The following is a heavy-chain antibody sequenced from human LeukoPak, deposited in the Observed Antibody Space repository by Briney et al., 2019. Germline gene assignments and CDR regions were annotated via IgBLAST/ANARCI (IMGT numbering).Heavy chain of an antibody. CDR2: IYYSGST. Sequence: SEPLSLPCTVSGRSMSSYYWSWLRQPPGKGLEWIGYIYYSGSTNYNPSLKSRVTISVDTSKNQFSLKLSSVTAADTAVYYCARVAGSHYLFDYWGEGTLVTVSS. V-gene: IGHV4-59*01. CDR3: ARVAGSHYLFDY. CDR1: GRSMSSYY. J-gene: IGHJ4*02. D-gene: IGHD3-10*01.